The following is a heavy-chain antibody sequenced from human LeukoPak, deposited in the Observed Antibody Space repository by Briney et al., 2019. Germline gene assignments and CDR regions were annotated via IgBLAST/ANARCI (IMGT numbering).Heavy chain of an antibody. CDR3: ARDPINIATAGKGFDY. CDR2: ISSSSSYI. Sequence: PGGSLRLSCAASGFTFSSFGMNWVRQGPGKGLEWVSSISSSSSYIYYADSVKGRFTISRDNAKKSLYLQMNSLRAEDTAVYYCARDPINIATAGKGFDYWGQGTLVTVSS. D-gene: IGHD6-13*01. CDR1: GFTFSSFG. V-gene: IGHV3-21*01. J-gene: IGHJ4*02.